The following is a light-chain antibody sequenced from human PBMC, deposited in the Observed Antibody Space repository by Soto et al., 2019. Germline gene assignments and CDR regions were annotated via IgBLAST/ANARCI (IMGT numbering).Light chain of an antibody. J-gene: IGLJ1*01. Sequence: QSALTQPPSTSGSPGQSVTISCTGTSSDVGGYDYVSWYQQHPGKAPKLMIYEVTKRPSGVPDRFSGSKSGNTASLTVSGLQADDEADYYCSSYAGSIYVFGTGTKATVL. CDR1: SSDVGGYDY. CDR2: EVT. CDR3: SSYAGSIYV. V-gene: IGLV2-8*01.